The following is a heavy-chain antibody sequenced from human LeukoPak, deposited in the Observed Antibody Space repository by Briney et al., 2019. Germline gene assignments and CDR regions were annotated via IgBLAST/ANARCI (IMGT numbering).Heavy chain of an antibody. J-gene: IGHJ5*02. D-gene: IGHD3-22*01. Sequence: GGSLRLSCAASGFTFSSYGTHWVRQAPGKGLEWVAVISYDGSNKYYADSVKGRFTISRDNSKNTLYLQMNSLRAEDTAVYYCARDLGQYYDTSDNWFDPWGQGTLVTVSS. CDR1: GFTFSSYG. CDR2: ISYDGSNK. V-gene: IGHV3-30*03. CDR3: ARDLGQYYDTSDNWFDP.